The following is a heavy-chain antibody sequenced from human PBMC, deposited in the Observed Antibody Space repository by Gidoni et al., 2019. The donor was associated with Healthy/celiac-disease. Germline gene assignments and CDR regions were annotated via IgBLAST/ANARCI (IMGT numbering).Heavy chain of an antibody. D-gene: IGHD4-17*01. CDR1: GVTFSSYW. CDR3: ARGIRWGYDAFDI. J-gene: IGHJ3*02. V-gene: IGHV3-7*03. CDR2: RKQYGSEK. Sequence: EVQLVESGGGLVQPGGSLRLSCAASGVTFSSYWMSWVRQAPGKGLEWVANRKQYGSEKYYVDSVKGRFTISRDNAKNSLYLQMNSLRAEDTAVYYCARGIRWGYDAFDIWGQGTMVTVSS.